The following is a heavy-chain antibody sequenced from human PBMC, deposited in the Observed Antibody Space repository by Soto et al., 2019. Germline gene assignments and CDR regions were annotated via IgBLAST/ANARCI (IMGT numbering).Heavy chain of an antibody. V-gene: IGHV3-30-3*01. CDR1: VFTVSSYA. CDR3: ARYYGDYDRNYYYGMDV. J-gene: IGHJ6*02. Sequence: GSLRLSCAASVFTVSSYAMHWVRQAPGKGLEWVAVISYDGINKYYADSVKGRFTISRDNSKNTLYLQMNSLRAEDTAVYYCARYYGDYDRNYYYGMDVWGQGTTVTVSS. D-gene: IGHD4-17*01. CDR2: ISYDGINK.